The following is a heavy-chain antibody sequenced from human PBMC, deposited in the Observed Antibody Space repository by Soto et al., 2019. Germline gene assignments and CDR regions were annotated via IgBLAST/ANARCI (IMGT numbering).Heavy chain of an antibody. V-gene: IGHV3-23*01. Sequence: PGVSLRLSFAASGFTFSSYAMGWVLQAPGKGLEWVSAISGSGGSTYYADSVEGRFTISRDNSKNTLYLQMNSLRAEDTAVYYCAKEPELVFVNWFDPWGQGTLVTVSS. CDR2: ISGSGGST. CDR1: GFTFSSYA. D-gene: IGHD2-21*01. CDR3: AKEPELVFVNWFDP. J-gene: IGHJ5*02.